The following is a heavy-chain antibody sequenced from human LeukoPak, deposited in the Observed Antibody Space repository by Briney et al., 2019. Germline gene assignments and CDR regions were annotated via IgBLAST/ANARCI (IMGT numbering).Heavy chain of an antibody. V-gene: IGHV3-30*18. CDR1: GFTFSSYG. CDR3: AKGLSGSPPPY. Sequence: PGGSLRLSCAASGFTFSSYGMHWVRQAPGKRLEWVAVISYDGSNKYYADSVKGRFTISRDNSKNTLYLQMNSLRAEDTAVYYCAKGLSGSPPPYWGQGTLVTVSS. CDR2: ISYDGSNK. D-gene: IGHD3-10*01. J-gene: IGHJ4*02.